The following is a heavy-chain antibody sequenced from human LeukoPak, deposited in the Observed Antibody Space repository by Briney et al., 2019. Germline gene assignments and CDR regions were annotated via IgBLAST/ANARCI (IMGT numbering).Heavy chain of an antibody. CDR2: ITLGIYGAPT. J-gene: IGHJ4*02. V-gene: IGHV3-49*03. D-gene: IGHD3-10*01. CDR1: GFAFRDYA. Sequence: GGSLRLSCAASGFAFRDYAMSWFRQAPGKGLEWVGFITLGIYGAPTQYAASVKGRFTISRDNSKNTLYLQMNSLRAEDTAVYYCARVYYGSGSYYNVFDYWGQGTLVTVSS. CDR3: ARVYYGSGSYYNVFDY.